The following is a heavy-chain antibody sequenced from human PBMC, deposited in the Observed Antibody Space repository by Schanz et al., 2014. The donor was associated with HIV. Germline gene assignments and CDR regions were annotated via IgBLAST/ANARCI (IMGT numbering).Heavy chain of an antibody. D-gene: IGHD6-6*01. CDR2: IKPDGSET. V-gene: IGHV3-7*01. CDR3: ASAYSSSSDYYYGMDV. J-gene: IGHJ6*02. Sequence: EVQLVESGGGLVQPGGSLRLSCAASGFTFSTNWMSWVRQAPGKGLEWVANIKPDGSETHYMDFVKGRFIISRDNTKNTLYLHLTSLRVEDTAVYFCASAYSSSSDYYYGMDVWGQGTTVTVSS. CDR1: GFTFSTNW.